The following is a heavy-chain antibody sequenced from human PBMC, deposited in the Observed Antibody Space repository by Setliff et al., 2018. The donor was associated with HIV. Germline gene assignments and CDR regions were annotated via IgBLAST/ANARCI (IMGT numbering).Heavy chain of an antibody. CDR2: TFDNGNT. V-gene: IGHV4-59*01. CDR3: ARGGGYYYYGMDV. J-gene: IGHJ6*02. D-gene: IGHD3-16*01. CDR1: GGSISFYY. Sequence: SETLSLTCSISGGSISFYYWNWLRQTPGKGLEWIAYTFDNGNTHYNPSLESRVTLSLDTSRNLFSLRLASVTAADTAVYYCARGGGYYYYGMDVWSQGTTVTVSS.